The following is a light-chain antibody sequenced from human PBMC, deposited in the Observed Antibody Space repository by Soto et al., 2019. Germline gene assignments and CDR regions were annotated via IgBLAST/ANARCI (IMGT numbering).Light chain of an antibody. CDR2: EVS. V-gene: IGLV2-18*02. CDR3: SSYTSSSTLYV. J-gene: IGLJ1*01. Sequence: QSALTQPPSVSGSPGQSVTISCTGTSSDVGSYNRVSWYQQPPGTAPKLMISEVSNRPSGVPDRFSGSKSGNTASLTISGLQAEDEADYYCSSYTSSSTLYVFGTGTKLTVL. CDR1: SSDVGSYNR.